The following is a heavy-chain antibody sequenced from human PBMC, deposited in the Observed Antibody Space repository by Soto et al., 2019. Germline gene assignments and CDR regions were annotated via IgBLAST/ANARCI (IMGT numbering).Heavy chain of an antibody. CDR1: GFSLVTVGER. CDR2: IDGNDCN. V-gene: IGHV2-70*04. Sequence: SGPTLVNPTQTLTLTCTLSGFSLVTVGERVSWIRQPPGQALEWLARIDGNDCNYYTPSLKTRLTISKDNSKNQVVLTMTNMDPVDTATYYCASTMPSTGTFEYWGQGALVTVSS. CDR3: ASTMPSTGTFEY. D-gene: IGHD1-1*01. J-gene: IGHJ4*02.